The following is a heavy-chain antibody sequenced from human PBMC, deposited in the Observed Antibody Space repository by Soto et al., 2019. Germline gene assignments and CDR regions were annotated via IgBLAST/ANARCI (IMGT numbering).Heavy chain of an antibody. J-gene: IGHJ4*02. D-gene: IGHD2-2*01. CDR3: ARDGAPGYCSSTSCYPFDY. V-gene: IGHV3-21*01. CDR1: GFTFSSYS. Sequence: GSLRLSGAASGFTFSSYSMNWVRQAPGKGLEWVSSISSSSSYIYYADSVKGRFTISRDNAKNSLYLQMNSLRAEDTAVYYCARDGAPGYCSSTSCYPFDYWGQGTLVTVS. CDR2: ISSSSSYI.